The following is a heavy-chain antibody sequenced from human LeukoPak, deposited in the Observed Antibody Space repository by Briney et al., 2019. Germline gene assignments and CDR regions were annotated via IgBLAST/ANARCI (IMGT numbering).Heavy chain of an antibody. J-gene: IGHJ4*02. CDR2: ISSSGSTI. D-gene: IGHD6-13*01. CDR3: ARDVGAGYSSSYDY. Sequence: KSGGSLRLSCAASGFTFSDYYMSWIRQAPGKGLEWVSYISSSGSTIYYADSVKGRFTISRDNAKNSLYLQTNSLRAEDTAVYYCARDVGAGYSSSYDYWGQGTLVTVSS. V-gene: IGHV3-11*01. CDR1: GFTFSDYY.